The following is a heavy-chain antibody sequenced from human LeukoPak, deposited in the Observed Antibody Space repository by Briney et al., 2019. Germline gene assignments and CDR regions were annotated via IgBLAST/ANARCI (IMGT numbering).Heavy chain of an antibody. D-gene: IGHD2-2*02. J-gene: IGHJ6*02. Sequence: SVKVSCKASGGTFSSYAISWVRQAPGQGLEWMGGIIPTFGTANYAQKFQGRVTITADESTSTAYMELSSLRSEDTAVYYCASGYCSSTSCYRDYYYGMDVWGQGTTVTVPS. V-gene: IGHV1-69*13. CDR3: ASGYCSSTSCYRDYYYGMDV. CDR2: IIPTFGTA. CDR1: GGTFSSYA.